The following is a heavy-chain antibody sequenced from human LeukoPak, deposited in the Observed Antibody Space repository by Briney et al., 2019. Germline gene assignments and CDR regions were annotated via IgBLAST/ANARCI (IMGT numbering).Heavy chain of an antibody. CDR1: GFTFDDYA. CDR3: AKDTGEWLFGGHFDY. V-gene: IGHV3-9*03. Sequence: GGSLRLSCAASGFTFDDYAMHWVRQAPGKGLEWVSGISWNSGSIGYADSVEGRFTISRDNAKNSLYLQMNSLRAEDMALYYCAKDTGEWLFGGHFDYWGQGTLVTVSS. J-gene: IGHJ4*02. D-gene: IGHD3-3*01. CDR2: ISWNSGSI.